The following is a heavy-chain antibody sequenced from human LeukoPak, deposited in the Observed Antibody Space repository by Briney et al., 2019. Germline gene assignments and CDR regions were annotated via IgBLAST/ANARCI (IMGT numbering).Heavy chain of an antibody. CDR3: AIGGDSSTSCYRCFNF. D-gene: IGHD2-2*01. CDR2: TYPGDSDT. J-gene: IGHJ4*02. V-gene: IGHV5-51*01. Sequence: GEPLKISCTGSGYRFTSYWIGWVRQMPGKGLEWVAITYPGDSDTRYSPSFRGQVTISADKSISTAYLQWDSLEASDTGMYYCAIGGDSSTSCYRCFNFRGQGTLVTVSS. CDR1: GYRFTSYW.